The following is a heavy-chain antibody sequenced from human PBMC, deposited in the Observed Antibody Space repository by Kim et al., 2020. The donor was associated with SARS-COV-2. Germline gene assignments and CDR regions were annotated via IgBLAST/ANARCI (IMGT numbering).Heavy chain of an antibody. D-gene: IGHD3-3*01. V-gene: IGHV3-64*01. Sequence: GGSLRLSCAASGFTFSSYAMHWVRQAPGKGLEYVSAISSNGGSTYYANSVKGRFTISRDNSKNTLYLQMGSLRAEDMAVYYCARGSYDFWSGYRSYYMYV. J-gene: IGHJ6*03. CDR2: ISSNGGST. CDR1: GFTFSSYA. CDR3: ARGSYDFWSGYRSYYMYV.